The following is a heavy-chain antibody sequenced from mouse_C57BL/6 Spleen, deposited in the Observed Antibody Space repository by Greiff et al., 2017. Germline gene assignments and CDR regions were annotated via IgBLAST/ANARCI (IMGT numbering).Heavy chain of an antibody. Sequence: EVKLLESGAELVRPGASVKLSCTASGFNIKDDYMHWVKQRPEQGLEWIGWIDPENGDTDYASKFQGKATMTEDTSSNTAYLQLSNLTSEDTAVYYCTAFDRNLAYWGQGTLVTVSA. CDR1: GFNIKDDY. CDR3: TAFDRNLAY. J-gene: IGHJ3*01. D-gene: IGHD2-14*01. CDR2: IDPENGDT. V-gene: IGHV14-4*01.